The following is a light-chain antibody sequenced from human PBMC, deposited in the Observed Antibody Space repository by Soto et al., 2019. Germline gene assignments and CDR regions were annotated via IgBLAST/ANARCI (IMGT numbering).Light chain of an antibody. Sequence: EVVLTQSPGTLSLSPGERATLSCRASQSVSSSDLAWYQQKPGQAPRLLMYDASSRATGIPDRFSGSGSGTDFTLTISRLDPEDFAVYYCQQYGSSSWTFGPGTQVEIK. CDR3: QQYGSSSWT. J-gene: IGKJ1*01. CDR2: DAS. CDR1: QSVSSSD. V-gene: IGKV3-20*01.